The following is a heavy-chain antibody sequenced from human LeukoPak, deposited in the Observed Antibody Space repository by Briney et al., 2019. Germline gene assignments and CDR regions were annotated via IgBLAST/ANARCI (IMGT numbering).Heavy chain of an antibody. Sequence: PGGSLRLSCAASGFTVSSNYMRWVRQAPGKGLEWVSVVYSVGTTYYADSVKSRFTISRDNSKNTLYLQMNSLRAEDTAVYYCARDSYYGSGSYYRYTFDYWGQGTLVTVSS. CDR1: GFTVSSNY. CDR3: ARDSYYGSGSYYRYTFDY. CDR2: VYSVGTT. V-gene: IGHV3-53*01. D-gene: IGHD3-10*01. J-gene: IGHJ4*02.